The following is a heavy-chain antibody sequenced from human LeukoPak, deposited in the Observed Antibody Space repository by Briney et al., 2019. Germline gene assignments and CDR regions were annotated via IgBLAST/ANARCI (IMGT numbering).Heavy chain of an antibody. D-gene: IGHD6-19*01. CDR2: IYHSGST. CDR3: ARLSRAVAGKGKEMDYYYYYMDV. J-gene: IGHJ6*03. CDR1: GGSISSGTYY. V-gene: IGHV4-39*07. Sequence: PSETLSLTCTVSGGSISSGTYYWAWIRQPPGKGLEWIGTIYHSGSTYYNPSLKSRVTISVDTSKNQFSLKLSSVTAADTAVYYCARLSRAVAGKGKEMDYYYYYMDVWGKGTMVTVSS.